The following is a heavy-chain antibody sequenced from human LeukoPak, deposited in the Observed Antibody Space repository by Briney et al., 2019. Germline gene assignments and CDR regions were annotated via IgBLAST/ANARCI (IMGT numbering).Heavy chain of an antibody. V-gene: IGHV3-9*03. J-gene: IGHJ4*02. D-gene: IGHD3-22*01. Sequence: PGGSLRLSCAASGFTFDDYAMHWVRQAPGKGLEWVSGISWNSGSIGYADSVKGRFTISRDNAKNSLYLQVNSLRAEDMALYYCAKGYHYYDSSGEMALDYWGQGTLVTASS. CDR1: GFTFDDYA. CDR2: ISWNSGSI. CDR3: AKGYHYYDSSGEMALDY.